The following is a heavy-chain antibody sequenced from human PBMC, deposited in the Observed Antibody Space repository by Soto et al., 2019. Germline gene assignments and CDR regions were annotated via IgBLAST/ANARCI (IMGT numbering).Heavy chain of an antibody. CDR3: ARDYYKYYDSSGYYRSPAY. J-gene: IGHJ4*02. V-gene: IGHV3-23*01. CDR1: GFTFSSYA. CDR2: ISGSGSPT. D-gene: IGHD3-22*01. Sequence: PGGSLRLSCAASGFTFSSYAMTWVRQAPGRGLEWVSAISGSGSPTYYADSVKGRFTISRDNSKNTLYLQMNSLRADDTAVYYCARDYYKYYDSSGYYRSPAYWGQGTLVTVSS.